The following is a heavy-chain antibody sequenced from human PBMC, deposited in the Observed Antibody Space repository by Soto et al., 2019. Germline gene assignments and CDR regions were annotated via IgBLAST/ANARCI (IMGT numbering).Heavy chain of an antibody. CDR1: GGTFSSYA. CDR3: ARVYYSSSFYYYYGMDV. J-gene: IGHJ6*02. D-gene: IGHD6-6*01. CDR2: IIPIFGTA. Sequence: SVKVSCKASGGTFSSYAISWVRQAPGQGLEWMGGIIPIFGTANYAQKFQGRVTITADESTSTAYMELSSLRSEDTAVYYCARVYYSSSFYYYYGMDVWGQGTTVTVSS. V-gene: IGHV1-69*13.